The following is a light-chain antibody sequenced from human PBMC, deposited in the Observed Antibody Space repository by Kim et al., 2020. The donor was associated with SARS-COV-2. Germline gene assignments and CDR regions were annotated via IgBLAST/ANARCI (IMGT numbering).Light chain of an antibody. CDR2: AWG. Sequence: GRGGTIAGSGSSSTIGRNAVNWCRRLPGAAPKLLIAAWGQRPSGVPGRLSGSKAGTSASLAISGLQSEDEADYYCAAWEDSLSSPVFGGGTQLTVL. CDR1: SSTIGRNA. V-gene: IGLV1-44*01. J-gene: IGLJ3*02. CDR3: AAWEDSLSSPV.